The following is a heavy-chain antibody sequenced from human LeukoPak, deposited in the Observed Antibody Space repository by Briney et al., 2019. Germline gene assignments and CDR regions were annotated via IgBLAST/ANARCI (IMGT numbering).Heavy chain of an antibody. V-gene: IGHV4-31*03. CDR2: IYYSGTT. J-gene: IGHJ4*02. CDR3: ARRTTDGYSYGRFDY. CDR1: GGSISSGGFY. D-gene: IGHD5-18*01. Sequence: SETLSLTCTVSGGSISSGGFYWRWIRQHPGKGLEWLGYIYYSGTTYYNPSLKSRVTFSVDTSKNQFSLMLNPVTAAGTALLSWARRTTDGYSYGRFDYWGQGTLVTVSS.